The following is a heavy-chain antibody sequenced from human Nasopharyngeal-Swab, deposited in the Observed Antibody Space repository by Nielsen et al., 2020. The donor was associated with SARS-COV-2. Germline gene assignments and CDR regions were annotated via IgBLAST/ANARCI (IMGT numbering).Heavy chain of an antibody. CDR3: ARGRGIWGEGYCSGGSCYGVDY. J-gene: IGHJ4*02. Sequence: WIRQPPGKGLEWIGEINHSGSTNYNPSLKSRVTISVDTSKNQFSLKLSSVTAADMAVYYCARGRGIWGEGYCSGGSCYGVDYWGQGTLVTVSS. CDR2: INHSGST. V-gene: IGHV4-34*01. D-gene: IGHD2-15*01.